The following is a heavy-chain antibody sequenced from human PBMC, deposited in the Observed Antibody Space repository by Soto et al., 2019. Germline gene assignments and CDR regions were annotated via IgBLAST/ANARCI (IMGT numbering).Heavy chain of an antibody. CDR1: GGSISSYY. V-gene: IGHV4-59*01. CDR3: ARGGPEAMVSH. D-gene: IGHD5-18*01. J-gene: IGHJ4*02. Sequence: PSETLSLTCTVSGGSISSYYWSWIRQPPGKGLEWIGYIYYSGSTNYNPSLKSRVTISVDTSKNQFSLKLSSVTAADMAVYYCARGGPEAMVSHWGQGTLVTVSS. CDR2: IYYSGST.